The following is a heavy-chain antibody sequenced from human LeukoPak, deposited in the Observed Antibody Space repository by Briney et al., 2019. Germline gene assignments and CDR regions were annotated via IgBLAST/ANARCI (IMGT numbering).Heavy chain of an antibody. D-gene: IGHD4-17*01. CDR1: GFTVSSNY. V-gene: IGHV3-53*01. CDR2: IYSGGST. Sequence: PGGSLRLSCAASGFTVSSNYMSWVRQAPGKGLEWVSVIYSGGSTYYADSVKGRFTISRDNSKNTLYLQMNSLRAEDTAVYYCARVYGDYWFDPWGQGTLVTVSS. J-gene: IGHJ5*02. CDR3: ARVYGDYWFDP.